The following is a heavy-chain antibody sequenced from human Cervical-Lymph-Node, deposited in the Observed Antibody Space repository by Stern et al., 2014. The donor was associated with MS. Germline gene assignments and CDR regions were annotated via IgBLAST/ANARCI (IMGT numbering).Heavy chain of an antibody. CDR2: ISYSGTT. CDR3: ARGNGAGGVIDWYYYYGLDV. Sequence: VQLVESGPGLVKPSQTLSLTCTVSGVSISRGAYFWTWIRQHPGKGLEWIGYISYSGTTYNNPSLESRVTMPIDSSENQFSLRLTSVTAADTAVYYCARGNGAGGVIDWYYYYGLDVWGQGTTVTVSS. J-gene: IGHJ6*02. D-gene: IGHD2-8*01. CDR1: GVSISRGAYF. V-gene: IGHV4-31*03.